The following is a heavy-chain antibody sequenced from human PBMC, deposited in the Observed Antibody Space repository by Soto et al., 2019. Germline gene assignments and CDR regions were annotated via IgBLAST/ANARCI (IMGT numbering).Heavy chain of an antibody. CDR3: ASNTQGPTTGTTVGDYYYYGMDV. V-gene: IGHV1-69*01. Sequence: QVQLVQSGAEVKKPGSSVKVSCKASGGTFSSYAISWVRQAPGQGLEWMGGIIPIFGTANYAQKFQGRVTITADESTSTADMELSSLRTEDTAVYYCASNTQGPTTGTTVGDYYYYGMDVWGQGTTVTVSS. D-gene: IGHD1-1*01. J-gene: IGHJ6*02. CDR2: IIPIFGTA. CDR1: GGTFSSYA.